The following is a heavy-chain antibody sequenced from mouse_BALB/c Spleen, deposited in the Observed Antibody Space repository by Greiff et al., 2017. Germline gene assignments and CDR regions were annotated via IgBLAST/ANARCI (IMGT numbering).Heavy chain of an antibody. CDR1: GYTFTSYR. CDR2: IYPGSGST. V-gene: IGHV1S22*01. J-gene: IGHJ4*01. Sequence: LQQPGSELVRPGPSVKLSCKASGYTFTSYRMHWVKQRPGQGLEWIGNIYPGSGSTNYDEKFKSKATRTVDTSSSTAYMQLSSLTSKDSAVYYYTRREGNYAVDDWGHGTSVT. CDR3: TRREGNYAVDD.